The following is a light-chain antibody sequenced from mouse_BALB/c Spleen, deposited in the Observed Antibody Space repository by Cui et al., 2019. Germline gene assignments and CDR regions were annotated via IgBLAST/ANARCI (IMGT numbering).Light chain of an antibody. CDR1: ENIYSY. V-gene: IGKV12-44*01. CDR3: QHHYGTPYT. J-gene: IGKJ2*01. CDR2: NAK. Sequence: DIQMTQSPASLSAAAGETVTIRCRASENIYSYLAWYQQKQGKSPQLLVYNAKTLAEGVPSRFSGSGSGTQFSLKINSLQPEDFGSYYCQHHYGTPYTFGGGTKLEIK.